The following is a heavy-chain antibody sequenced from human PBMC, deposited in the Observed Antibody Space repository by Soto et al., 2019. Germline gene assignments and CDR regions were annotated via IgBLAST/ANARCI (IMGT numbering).Heavy chain of an antibody. CDR1: GYTFTSYG. CDR2: ISAYNGNT. D-gene: IGHD6-19*01. V-gene: IGHV1-18*01. CDR3: ARVPQWLVRDYYFDD. Sequence: ASVKVSCKASGYTFTSYGISWVRQAPGQGLEWMGWISAYNGNTNYAQKLQGRVTMTTDTSTSTAYMELRSLISDDTAVYYCARVPQWLVRDYYFDDWGQGTLVTVSS. J-gene: IGHJ4*02.